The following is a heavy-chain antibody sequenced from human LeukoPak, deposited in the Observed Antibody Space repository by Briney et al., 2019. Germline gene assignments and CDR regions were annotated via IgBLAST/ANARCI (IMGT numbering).Heavy chain of an antibody. V-gene: IGHV4-59*11. D-gene: IGHD1-26*01. Sequence: SETLSLTCTVSGGSISGHYWSWIRQPPGKGLEWIAFIYYSGTTNYNPSLKSRVTISLDTSKNQFSLKLISVTAADTAVYYCARGGWGSFDYWGQGTLVTVSS. CDR3: ARGGWGSFDY. CDR1: GGSISGHY. J-gene: IGHJ4*02. CDR2: IYYSGTT.